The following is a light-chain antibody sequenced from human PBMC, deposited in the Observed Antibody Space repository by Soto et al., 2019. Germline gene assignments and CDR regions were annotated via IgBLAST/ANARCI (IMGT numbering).Light chain of an antibody. CDR1: QSVSSNY. CDR3: QQYGSTPGT. Sequence: EIVLTQSPGTLSLSPGERATLSCRASQSVSSNYLAWYQQKPGQAPRLLIFGASTRATGVPVRFSGSGSATEFTLSISRLDPEDFAVYYCQQYGSTPGTFGQGTKVEIK. CDR2: GAS. J-gene: IGKJ1*01. V-gene: IGKV3-20*01.